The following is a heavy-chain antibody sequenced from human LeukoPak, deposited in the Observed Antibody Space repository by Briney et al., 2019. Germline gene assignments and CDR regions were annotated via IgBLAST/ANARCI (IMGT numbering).Heavy chain of an antibody. CDR2: IYYSGST. V-gene: IGHV4-39*07. CDR1: GGSISSSSYY. D-gene: IGHD2-15*01. J-gene: IGHJ4*02. Sequence: PSETLSLTCTVSGGSISSSSYYWGWIRQPPGKGLEWIGSIYYSGSTYYNPSLKSRVTISVDTSKNQFSLKLSSVTAADTAVYYCARDSRGGGPDFDYWGQGVLVTVSS. CDR3: ARDSRGGGPDFDY.